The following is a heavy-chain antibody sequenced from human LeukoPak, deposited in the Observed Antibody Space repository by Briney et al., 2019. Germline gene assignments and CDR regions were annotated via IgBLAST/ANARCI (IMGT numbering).Heavy chain of an antibody. CDR3: AKTPSYTSWYYFDF. CDR1: GFTFSSYA. V-gene: IGHV3-23*01. CDR2: ISGSGGNT. J-gene: IGHJ4*02. Sequence: GGSLRLPCAASGFTFSSYAMSWVRQAPGKGLEWVSGISGSGGNTYYADSVKGRFTISRDNSKNTLYVQMNSLRAEDTAVYYCAKTPSYTSWYYFDFWGQGTLVTVSS. D-gene: IGHD2-2*01.